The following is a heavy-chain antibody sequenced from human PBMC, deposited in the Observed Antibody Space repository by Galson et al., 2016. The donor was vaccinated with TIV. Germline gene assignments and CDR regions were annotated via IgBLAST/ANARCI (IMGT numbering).Heavy chain of an antibody. J-gene: IGHJ4*02. CDR3: AKESDWGVAEFAF. CDR2: INPGNGDT. Sequence: SVKVSCKASGYRFIGYYIHWVRQAPGRGLEWMGCINPGNGDTKYAQIFQGSVTLTWDTSVSTAYMELTSLRPDDTAVYFCAKESDWGVAEFAFGGQGTPVSASS. D-gene: IGHD2-21*01. V-gene: IGHV1-2*02. CDR1: GYRFIGYY.